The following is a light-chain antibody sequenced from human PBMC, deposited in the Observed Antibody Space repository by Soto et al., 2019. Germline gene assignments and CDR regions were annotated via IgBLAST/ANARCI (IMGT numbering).Light chain of an antibody. CDR2: AAS. CDR3: QQYYDWPPLT. V-gene: IGKV3-15*01. Sequence: EIVMTQSPATLSVSPGEGVTLSCRASQTVRSNLAWYLQKPGQAPRLLIYAASTRATGVPARFSGSGSETDFTLTISSLQPEDFAVYYCQQYYDWPPLTFGGGTRVEIK. CDR1: QTVRSN. J-gene: IGKJ4*01.